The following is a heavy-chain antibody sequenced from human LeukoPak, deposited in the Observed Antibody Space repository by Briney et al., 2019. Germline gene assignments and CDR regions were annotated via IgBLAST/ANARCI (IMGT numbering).Heavy chain of an antibody. J-gene: IGHJ4*02. Sequence: SETLSLTCTVSGGSISSSSYYWGWIRQPPGKGLEWIGSIYYSGSTYYNPSLKSRVTISVDTSKNQFSLKASSVTAADTAVYYCARDPAHNCGLYYFDHWGQGTPVTVSS. CDR2: IYYSGST. CDR1: GGSISSSSYY. CDR3: ARDPAHNCGLYYFDH. D-gene: IGHD1-1*01. V-gene: IGHV4-39*07.